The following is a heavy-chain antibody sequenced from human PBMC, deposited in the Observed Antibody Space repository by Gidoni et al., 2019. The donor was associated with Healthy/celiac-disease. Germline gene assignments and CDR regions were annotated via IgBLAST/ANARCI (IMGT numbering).Heavy chain of an antibody. Sequence: QVQLVESGGGVVQPGRSLRLSCAASGFTFSSYGMPGFCQAQGKGLGWVAVIWYDGSNKYYADSVKGRFTISRDNSKNTLYLQRNSLRAEDTAVYYCARDITAAGWFDYWGQGTLVTVSS. J-gene: IGHJ4*02. CDR2: IWYDGSNK. CDR1: GFTFSSYG. D-gene: IGHD2-15*01. V-gene: IGHV3-33*01. CDR3: ARDITAAGWFDY.